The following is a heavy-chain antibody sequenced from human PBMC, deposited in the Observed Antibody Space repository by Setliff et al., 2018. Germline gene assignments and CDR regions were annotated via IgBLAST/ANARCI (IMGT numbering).Heavy chain of an antibody. CDR1: GGSFSGYY. D-gene: IGHD5-18*01. J-gene: IGHJ4*02. Sequence: SETLSLTCAVYGGSFSGYYWSWIRQPPGKGLEWIGEINHSGSTNDNPSLKSRVTISVDTSKNQFSLKLSSVTAADTAVYYCARGRIQLWKYYFDYWGQGTLVTVSS. V-gene: IGHV4-34*01. CDR3: ARGRIQLWKYYFDY. CDR2: INHSGST.